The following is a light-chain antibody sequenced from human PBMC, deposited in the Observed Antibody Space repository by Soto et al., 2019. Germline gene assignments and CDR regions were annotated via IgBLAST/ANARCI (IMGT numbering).Light chain of an antibody. CDR3: QQYDSYSVST. CDR2: DAS. V-gene: IGKV1-5*01. J-gene: IGKJ2*01. CDR1: QTISSW. Sequence: DIQMTQSPSTLSASVGDRVTITCRASQTISSWLAWHQQKPGKAPKLLISDASTLKSGVPSRFSGSGSGTEFTLTISSLQPDDFATYYCQQYDSYSVSTFGQGTKLEIK.